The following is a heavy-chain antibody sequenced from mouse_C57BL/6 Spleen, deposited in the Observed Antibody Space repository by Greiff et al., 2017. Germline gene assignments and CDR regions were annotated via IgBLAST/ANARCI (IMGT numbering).Heavy chain of an antibody. V-gene: IGHV8-8*01. J-gene: IGHJ2*01. D-gene: IGHD2-4*01. CDR3: ARISGLRRGEYYFDD. Sequence: VKLMKSGPGILQPSQTLSLTCSFSGFSLSTFGMGVGWIRQPSGKGLEWLAHIWWDDDKYYNPALKSRLTISKDTSKNQVFLKIANVDTADTATYYCARISGLRRGEYYFDDWGQGTTLTVSS. CDR2: IWWDDDK. CDR1: GFSLSTFGMG.